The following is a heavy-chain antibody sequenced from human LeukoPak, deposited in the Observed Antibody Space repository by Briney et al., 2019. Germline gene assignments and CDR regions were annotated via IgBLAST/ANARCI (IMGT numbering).Heavy chain of an antibody. V-gene: IGHV3-7*05. CDR2: IKQDGSEK. J-gene: IGHJ5*02. Sequence: GGSLRLSCAASGFTFSNYWMIWVRQAPGRGLEWVGNIKQDGSEKRYADSVRGRFSISRDNAQTSLYLQMNSLRAEDTAVYYCARASDPWLQLTWGQGTLVTVSS. CDR1: GFTFSNYW. CDR3: ARASDPWLQLT. D-gene: IGHD5-24*01.